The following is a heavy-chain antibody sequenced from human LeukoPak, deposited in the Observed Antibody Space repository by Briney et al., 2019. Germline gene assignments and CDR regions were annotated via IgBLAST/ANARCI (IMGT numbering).Heavy chain of an antibody. J-gene: IGHJ5*02. V-gene: IGHV4-39*01. CDR1: GGSISSSSYY. CDR3: ARFCKEILELLLHNGFDP. Sequence: SETLSLTCTVSGGSISSSSYYWGWIRQPPGKGLVWIGSIYYSGSTYYNPSLTSRVPLSVDPYKNQFSLKLTSRTAADTAVYDRARFCKEILELLLHNGFDPWGQGTLVTVSS. CDR2: IYYSGST. D-gene: IGHD3-3*01.